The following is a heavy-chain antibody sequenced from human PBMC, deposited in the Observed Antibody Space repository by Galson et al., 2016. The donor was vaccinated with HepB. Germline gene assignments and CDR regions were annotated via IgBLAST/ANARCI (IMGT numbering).Heavy chain of an antibody. V-gene: IGHV1-18*04. J-gene: IGHJ5*02. CDR1: GYSFTTHG. CDR2: INTENGKT. D-gene: IGHD6-13*01. Sequence: SVKVSCKASGYSFTTHGLTWVRQVPGRGLEWMGWINTENGKTNYAQKLQGRVTMTRDTSTRIAYLELGNLRSDDTAVYYCARAAIAPAGNWFDPWGQGTLVTVS. CDR3: ARAAIAPAGNWFDP.